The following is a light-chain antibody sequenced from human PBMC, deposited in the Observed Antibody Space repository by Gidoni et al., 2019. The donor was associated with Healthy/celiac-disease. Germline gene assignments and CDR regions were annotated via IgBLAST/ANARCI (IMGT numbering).Light chain of an antibody. Sequence: EIVLTQSPATLSLSPGERDTLSCRASQSVSSYLAWYQQKPGQAPRLLIYDASNRATGIPARFSGSGSGTDSTLTISSLEPEDFAVYYCQQRSNWPFTFGGGTKVEIK. CDR3: QQRSNWPFT. CDR2: DAS. V-gene: IGKV3-11*01. J-gene: IGKJ4*01. CDR1: QSVSSY.